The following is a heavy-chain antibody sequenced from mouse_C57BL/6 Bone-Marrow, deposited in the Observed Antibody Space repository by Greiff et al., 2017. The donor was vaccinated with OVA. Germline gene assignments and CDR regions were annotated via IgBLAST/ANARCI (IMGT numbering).Heavy chain of an antibody. D-gene: IGHD1-1*01. J-gene: IGHJ1*03. Sequence: VQLQQSGTELVKPGASVKLSCKASGYTFTSYWMHWVKPRPGKGLEWIGNINPSNGGTNYNEQFKSKATMTVDKSSSTAYMQLSSLTSEDAAVYYCASPYGRGYFDVWGTGTTVTVSS. CDR2: INPSNGGT. CDR3: ASPYGRGYFDV. V-gene: IGHV1-53*01. CDR1: GYTFTSYW.